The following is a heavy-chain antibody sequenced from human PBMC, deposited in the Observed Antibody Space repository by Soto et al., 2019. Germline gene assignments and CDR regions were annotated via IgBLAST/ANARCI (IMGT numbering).Heavy chain of an antibody. CDR1: GYSFTSYW. J-gene: IGHJ6*02. Sequence: GESLKISCKGSGYSFTSYWVSWVRQMPGKGLEWMGRIDPSDSYTNYSPSFQGHVTISADKSISTAYLQWSSLKASDTAMYYCASTPRAYYYGMDVWGQGTTVTVSS. CDR3: ASTPRAYYYGMDV. CDR2: IDPSDSYT. V-gene: IGHV5-10-1*01.